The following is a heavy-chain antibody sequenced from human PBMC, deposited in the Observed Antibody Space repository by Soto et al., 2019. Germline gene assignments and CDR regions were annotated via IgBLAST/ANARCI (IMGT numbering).Heavy chain of an antibody. D-gene: IGHD3-16*01. CDR2: IRPDSSGK. Sequence: EVQLVESGGGLVQPGGSLSLSCAASGFTFTSSWMSWIRQPPGKGLEWVADIRPDSSGKFYVDSVKGRFTISRDNAKNSVYLQMNSLRAEDTAVYYCARDPLFGAFDIWGQGTMVTVSA. CDR3: ARDPLFGAFDI. CDR1: GFTFTSSW. J-gene: IGHJ3*02. V-gene: IGHV3-7*01.